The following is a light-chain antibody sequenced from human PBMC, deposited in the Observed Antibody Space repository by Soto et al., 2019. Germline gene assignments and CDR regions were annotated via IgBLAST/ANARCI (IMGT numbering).Light chain of an antibody. Sequence: IQVSQSPYSLSASVGDRVTITCRASQGISSYLAWYQQKPGKAPKLLIYAASTLQSGVPSRFSGSGSGTDFTLTISSLQPEDFATYYCQQLNSYSRFTFGPGTKVDIK. CDR1: QGISSY. V-gene: IGKV1-9*01. CDR2: AAS. J-gene: IGKJ3*01. CDR3: QQLNSYSRFT.